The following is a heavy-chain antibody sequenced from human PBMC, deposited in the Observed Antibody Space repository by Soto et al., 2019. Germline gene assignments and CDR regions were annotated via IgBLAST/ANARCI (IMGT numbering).Heavy chain of an antibody. CDR3: ARTSPRGSGTWFDP. Sequence: SETLSLTCNVSGGSISSDDYYWSWIRQPPGKGLEWIGYTYHSGSSYYNPSLQSRVTISIDTSKNQLSLKLSSVTAADSAVYYCARTSPRGSGTWFDPWGQGTLVTVS. V-gene: IGHV4-30-4*01. CDR2: TYHSGSS. CDR1: GGSISSDDYY. D-gene: IGHD3-10*01. J-gene: IGHJ5*02.